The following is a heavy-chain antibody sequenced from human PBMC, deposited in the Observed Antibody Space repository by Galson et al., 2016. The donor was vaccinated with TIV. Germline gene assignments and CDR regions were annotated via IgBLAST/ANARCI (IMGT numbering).Heavy chain of an antibody. J-gene: IGHJ6*02. V-gene: IGHV3-66*02. CDR2: ISDGGDT. CDR1: GLSVSLNY. D-gene: IGHD1-26*01. Sequence: SLRLSCAASGLSVSLNYMTWVRQAPGKGLEWVSLISDGGDTFYSDSVKGRFTISRDNSKNILYLQVKSPRVEDTAVYYCARDRIVDATYYNYYFGMDVWGQGTAVTVSS. CDR3: ARDRIVDATYYNYYFGMDV.